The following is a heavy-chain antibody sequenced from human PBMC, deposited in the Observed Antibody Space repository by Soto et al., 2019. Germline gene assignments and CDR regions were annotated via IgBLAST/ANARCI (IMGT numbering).Heavy chain of an antibody. CDR1: GFTFSSYA. D-gene: IGHD6-19*01. CDR2: ISYDGSNK. J-gene: IGHJ3*02. V-gene: IGHV3-30-3*01. Sequence: QVQLVESGGGVVQPGRSLRLSCAASGFTFSSYAMHWVRQAPGKGLEWVAVISYDGSNKYYADSVKGRFTIFRDNSKNTLYLQMNSLRPEDTAVYYCARSSSGWYKDAFDIWGQGTMVTVSS. CDR3: ARSSSGWYKDAFDI.